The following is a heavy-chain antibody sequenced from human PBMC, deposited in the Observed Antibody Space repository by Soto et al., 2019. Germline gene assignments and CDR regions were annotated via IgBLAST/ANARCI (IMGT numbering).Heavy chain of an antibody. CDR2: IIPVFGTG. CDR1: GGTFISYA. Sequence: SVKVSCKAFGGTFISYAISWVRQAPGQGLEWMGGIIPVFGTGIYAQKFQGRVTITADKSTNTAYMELSSLRSEDTAVYFCARVGGTGGYTYGLDYWGQGTLVTVSS. V-gene: IGHV1-69*06. CDR3: ARVGGTGGYTYGLDY. J-gene: IGHJ4*02. D-gene: IGHD5-18*01.